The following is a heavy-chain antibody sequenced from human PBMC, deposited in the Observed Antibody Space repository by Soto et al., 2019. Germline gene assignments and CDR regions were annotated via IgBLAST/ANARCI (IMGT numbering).Heavy chain of an antibody. Sequence: ASVKVSCKASGYTFTSYGISWVRQAPGQGLEWMGWISAYNGNTNYAQKLQGRVTMTTDTSTSTAYMELRSLRSDDTALYYCARRGLHSYGALDAFDIWGQGTMVTVSS. D-gene: IGHD5-18*01. V-gene: IGHV1-18*01. CDR1: GYTFTSYG. CDR3: ARRGLHSYGALDAFDI. CDR2: ISAYNGNT. J-gene: IGHJ3*02.